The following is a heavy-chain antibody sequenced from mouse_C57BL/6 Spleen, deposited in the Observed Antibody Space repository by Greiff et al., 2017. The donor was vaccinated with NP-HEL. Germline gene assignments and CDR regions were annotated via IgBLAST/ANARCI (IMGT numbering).Heavy chain of an antibody. CDR1: GFSFTSYG. J-gene: IGHJ2*01. CDR2: IWSGGST. Sequence: VQLQQSGPGLVQPSQTLSISCTVSGFSFTSYGVHWVRQSPGKGLEWLGVIWSGGSTDYNAAFISRLSTITDNSKSQVFFKMNSQQADDEAIYYCARGSNYFDYWGQGTTLTVSS. V-gene: IGHV2-2*01. CDR3: ARGSNYFDY.